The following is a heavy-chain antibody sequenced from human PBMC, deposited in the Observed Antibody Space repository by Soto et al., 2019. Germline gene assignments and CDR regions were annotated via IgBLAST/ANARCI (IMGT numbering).Heavy chain of an antibody. Sequence: ASVKVSCKASGYTFTSYAMHWVRQAPGQRLEWMGGFDAEDGKTKYAQKFQGRVTMTEDTSTDTAYMELSSLRSEDTAVYYCATQLMITFGGVIVTTHNYFDYWGQGTLVTVSS. V-gene: IGHV1-24*01. J-gene: IGHJ4*02. CDR1: GYTFTSYA. D-gene: IGHD3-16*02. CDR3: ATQLMITFGGVIVTTHNYFDY. CDR2: FDAEDGKT.